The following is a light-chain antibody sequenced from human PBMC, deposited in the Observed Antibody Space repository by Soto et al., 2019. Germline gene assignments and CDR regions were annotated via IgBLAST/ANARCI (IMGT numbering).Light chain of an antibody. CDR3: MQSLHTPRT. V-gene: IGKV2-28*01. CDR2: MAF. J-gene: IGKJ1*01. CDR1: QSLLHSNGYNY. Sequence: DIVMTQSPLSLPVTPGESASISCRSSQSLLHSNGYNYLDWYLQKPGQSPQLLIYMAFIRASGVPDRFSGSGSGTDFTLKISRVEAEDVEVYYCMQSLHTPRTFGQGTRVQV.